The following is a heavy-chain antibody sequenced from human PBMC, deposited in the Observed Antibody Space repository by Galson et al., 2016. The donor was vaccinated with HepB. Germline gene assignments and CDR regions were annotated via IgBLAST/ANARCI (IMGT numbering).Heavy chain of an antibody. D-gene: IGHD6-19*01. Sequence: SETLSLTCAVHGGSFSGYNWTWIRQPPRKGLEWIGEIYHSGGTNCNPSLKSRVTISVDMSKNQFSLNLSSVTAADTAVYYCARPRSGPVGGNYNLDVWGQGTTVTVSS. V-gene: IGHV4-34*01. CDR2: IYHSGGT. CDR1: GGSFSGYN. J-gene: IGHJ6*02. CDR3: ARPRSGPVGGNYNLDV.